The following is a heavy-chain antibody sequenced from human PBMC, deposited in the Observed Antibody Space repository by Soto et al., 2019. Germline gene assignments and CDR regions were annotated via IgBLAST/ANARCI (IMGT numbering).Heavy chain of an antibody. Sequence: EVQLLESGGGLVQPGGSLRLSCAASGFTFSSYAMSWVRQAPGKGLEWVSAISGSGGSTYYADSVKGRFTISRDNSKNTLYLQMNSLRAEDTAVYYCAKVRRPLRFLEWLNDYWGQGTLVTVSS. CDR3: AKVRRPLRFLEWLNDY. V-gene: IGHV3-23*01. J-gene: IGHJ4*02. D-gene: IGHD3-3*01. CDR1: GFTFSSYA. CDR2: ISGSGGST.